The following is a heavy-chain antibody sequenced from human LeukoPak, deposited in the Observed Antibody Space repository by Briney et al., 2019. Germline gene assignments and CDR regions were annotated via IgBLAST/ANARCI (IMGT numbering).Heavy chain of an antibody. CDR1: GFTFSSYS. V-gene: IGHV3-21*01. J-gene: IGHJ5*02. CDR3: ASSGYGGNPGSSGNWFDP. Sequence: GGSLRLSCAASGFTFSSYSMNWVRQAPGKGLEWVSSISSSSSYIYYADSVKGRFTISRDNAKNSLYLQMNSLRAEDTAVYYCASSGYGGNPGSSGNWFDPWGQGTLVTVSA. CDR2: ISSSSSYI. D-gene: IGHD4-23*01.